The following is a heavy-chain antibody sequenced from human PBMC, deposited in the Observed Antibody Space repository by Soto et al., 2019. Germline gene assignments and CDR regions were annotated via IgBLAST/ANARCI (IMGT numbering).Heavy chain of an antibody. D-gene: IGHD1-7*01. CDR2: INPNSGGT. Sequence: VKVSCKASGYTFTDYYMHWVRQAPGQGLEWMGWINPNSGGTNYAQKFQGRVTMTRDTSISTAYMELSRLRSDDTAVYYCARKLELRGSYYYYYDMDVWGQGTTVTV. J-gene: IGHJ6*02. CDR3: ARKLELRGSYYYYYDMDV. CDR1: GYTFTDYY. V-gene: IGHV1-2*02.